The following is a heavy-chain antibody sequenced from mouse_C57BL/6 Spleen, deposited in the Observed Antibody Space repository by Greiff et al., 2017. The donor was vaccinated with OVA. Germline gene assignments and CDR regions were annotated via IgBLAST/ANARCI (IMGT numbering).Heavy chain of an antibody. Sequence: ESGPGLVKPSQSLSLTCSVTGYSITSGYYWNWIRQFPGNKLEWMGYISYDGSNNYNPSLKNRISITRDTSKNQFFLKLNSVTTEDTATYYCAREGPPAFAYWGQGTLVTVSA. CDR1: GYSITSGYY. V-gene: IGHV3-6*01. J-gene: IGHJ3*01. CDR3: AREGPPAFAY. CDR2: ISYDGSN.